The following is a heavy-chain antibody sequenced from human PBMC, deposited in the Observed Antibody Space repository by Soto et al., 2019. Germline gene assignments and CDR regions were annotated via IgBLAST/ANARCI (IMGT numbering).Heavy chain of an antibody. CDR1: GFTFSSYG. D-gene: IGHD1-26*01. V-gene: IGHV3-33*01. J-gene: IGHJ3*02. CDR3: AREKGRSVGATGYDAFDI. CDR2: IWDDGSNK. Sequence: GGSLRLSCAASGFTFSSYGMHWVRQAPGKGLEWVAVIWDDGSNKYYADSVKGRFTISRDNSKNTLYLQMNSLRAEDTAVYYCAREKGRSVGATGYDAFDIWGQGTMVTVSS.